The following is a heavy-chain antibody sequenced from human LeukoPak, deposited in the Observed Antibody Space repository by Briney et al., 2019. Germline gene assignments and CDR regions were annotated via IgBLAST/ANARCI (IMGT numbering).Heavy chain of an antibody. CDR2: ISGSGGST. CDR1: GFTFSSYA. J-gene: IGHJ4*02. Sequence: GGSLRLSCAASGFTFSSYAMSWVRQAPGKGLEWVSAISGSGGSTYYADSVKGRFTISRDNSKNTLYLQMNSLRAEDTAVYYCAKDREAGTGVDYFDYWGQGTLVTVSS. V-gene: IGHV3-23*01. CDR3: AKDREAGTGVDYFDY. D-gene: IGHD6-19*01.